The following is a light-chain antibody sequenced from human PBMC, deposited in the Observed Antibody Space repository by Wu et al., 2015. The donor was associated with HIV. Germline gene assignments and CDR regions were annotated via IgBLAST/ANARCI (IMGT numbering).Light chain of an antibody. Sequence: DIQMTQSPSTLSASVGDRVTITCRASQSISSWLAWYQQKPGKAPKLLIYKAPSLESGVPSRFSGSGSGTEFTLTISSLQPDDFATYYCQQYNSYPVTFGLGDQAGDQT. CDR3: QQYNSYPVT. CDR2: KAP. J-gene: IGKJ2*01. V-gene: IGKV1-5*03. CDR1: QSISSW.